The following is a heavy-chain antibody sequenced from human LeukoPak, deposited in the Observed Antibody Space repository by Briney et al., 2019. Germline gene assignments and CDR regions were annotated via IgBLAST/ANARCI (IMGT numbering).Heavy chain of an antibody. Sequence: ASVKVSCKASGYTFTGYYMHWVRQAPGQGLEWMGWISAYNGNTNYAQKLQGRVTMTTDTSTSTAYMELRSLRSDDTAVYYCALNSPGFRDDYWGQGTLVTVSS. CDR3: ALNSPGFRDDY. V-gene: IGHV1-18*04. D-gene: IGHD4-23*01. CDR2: ISAYNGNT. J-gene: IGHJ4*02. CDR1: GYTFTGYY.